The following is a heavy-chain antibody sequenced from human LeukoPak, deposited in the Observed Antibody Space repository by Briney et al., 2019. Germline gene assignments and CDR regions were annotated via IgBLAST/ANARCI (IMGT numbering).Heavy chain of an antibody. Sequence: PGGSLRLSRAASGFTFSGYNMNWVRQAPGKGLEWVAYISIRSDIIYYADSVQGRFTISRDNAKNSLYLQMHSLRAEDTAVYYCARGEQDMATMSIDYWGQGALVTVSS. V-gene: IGHV3-48*01. D-gene: IGHD5-24*01. CDR2: ISIRSDII. J-gene: IGHJ4*02. CDR1: GFTFSGYN. CDR3: ARGEQDMATMSIDY.